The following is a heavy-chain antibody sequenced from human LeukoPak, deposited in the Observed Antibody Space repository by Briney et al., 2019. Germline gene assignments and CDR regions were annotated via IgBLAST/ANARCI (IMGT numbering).Heavy chain of an antibody. CDR2: ISNNGGST. V-gene: IGHV3-64*04. J-gene: IGHJ1*01. Sequence: GGSLRLSCSASGFSFSSCAMHWVRQAPGKGLDFVSGISNNGGSTHYADSVKGRFTISRDNAKNSLYLQMHSLRAEYTAVYYCARDWPTIAAAGTIPEYFQHWGQGTLVTVSS. CDR3: ARDWPTIAAAGTIPEYFQH. D-gene: IGHD6-13*01. CDR1: GFSFSSCA.